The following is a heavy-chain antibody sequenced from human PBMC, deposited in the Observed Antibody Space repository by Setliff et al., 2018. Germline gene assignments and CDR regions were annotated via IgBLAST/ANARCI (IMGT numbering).Heavy chain of an antibody. CDR3: ARAADSYGPPRSYMDV. CDR1: GFAFPSYN. V-gene: IGHV3-21*01. CDR2: LSSANNYI. Sequence: PGGSLRLSCEASGFAFPSYNMIWVRQAPGKGLEWVSSLSSANNYIVYADSVKGRFTISRDNAKSSLYLQMNSLTAEDTAVYYCARAADSYGPPRSYMDVWGKGTTVTVSS. D-gene: IGHD5-18*01. J-gene: IGHJ6*03.